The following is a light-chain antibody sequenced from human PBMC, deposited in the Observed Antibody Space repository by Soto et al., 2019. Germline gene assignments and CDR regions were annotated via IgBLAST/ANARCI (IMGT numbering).Light chain of an antibody. CDR1: QSVSSY. CDR3: HQRSSWPLT. V-gene: IGKV3-11*01. Sequence: EIVLTQSPATLSLSPGERATLSCRASQSVSSYLAWYQQKAGQAPRPLIYDASNRATGIPARFSGSGSGTDFTLTISSLEPEDFAVYYCHQRSSWPLTFGGGTKVEIK. CDR2: DAS. J-gene: IGKJ4*01.